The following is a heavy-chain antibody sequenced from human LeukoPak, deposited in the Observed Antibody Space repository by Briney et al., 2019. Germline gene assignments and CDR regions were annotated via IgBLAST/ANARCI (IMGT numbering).Heavy chain of an antibody. J-gene: IGHJ4*02. D-gene: IGHD5-24*01. V-gene: IGHV3-11*01. CDR3: ARRGREMATISYFDF. CDR2: ISSSGSTI. Sequence: LSLTCTVSGGSISSYYWNWIRQPPGKGLEWVSYISSSGSTIYYADSVKGRFTISRDNAKNSLYLQMNSLRAEDTAVYYCARRGREMATISYFDFWGQGTLVTVSS. CDR1: GGSISSYY.